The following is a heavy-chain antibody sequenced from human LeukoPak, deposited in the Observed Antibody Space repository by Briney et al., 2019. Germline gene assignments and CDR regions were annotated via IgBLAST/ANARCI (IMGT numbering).Heavy chain of an antibody. Sequence: SQTLSLTCAISGDSVSSNSAAWNWIRQSPSRGLEWLGRTYYRSKWYNDYAVSVKSRITINPDTSKNQFSLKLSSVTAADTAVYYCARGVAAALNWFDPWGQGTLVTVSS. CDR2: TYYRSKWYN. CDR1: GDSVSSNSAA. V-gene: IGHV6-1*01. J-gene: IGHJ5*02. D-gene: IGHD6-13*01. CDR3: ARGVAAALNWFDP.